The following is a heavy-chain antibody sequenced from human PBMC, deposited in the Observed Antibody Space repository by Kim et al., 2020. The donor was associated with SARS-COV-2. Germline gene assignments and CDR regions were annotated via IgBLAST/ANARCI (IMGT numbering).Heavy chain of an antibody. J-gene: IGHJ6*02. CDR3: ARRKGGYYYYYGMDV. V-gene: IGHV5-51*01. CDR1: GYSFTSYW. CDR2: IYPGDSDT. Sequence: GESLKISCKGSGYSFTSYWIGWVRQMPGKGLEWMGIIYPGDSDTRYSPSFQGQVTISADKSISTAYLQWSSLKASDTAMYYCARRKGGYYYYYGMDVWGQGTTVTVSS.